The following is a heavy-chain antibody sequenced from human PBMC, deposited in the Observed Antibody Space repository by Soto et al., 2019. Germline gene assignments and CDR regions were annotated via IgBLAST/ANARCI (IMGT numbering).Heavy chain of an antibody. D-gene: IGHD6-19*01. CDR1: VFTFSSCA. CDR3: AKDKPAAGSQWLVPI. Sequence: PGGSLGLSCSASVFTFSSCAMTWVRQAPGMGLQWVSAISDSGGSTYYADSVRGRFTISRDNSKNTLYLQLNSLGAEDTAVYYCAKDKPAAGSQWLVPIWGRGNLVTASS. V-gene: IGHV3-23*01. J-gene: IGHJ4*02. CDR2: ISDSGGST.